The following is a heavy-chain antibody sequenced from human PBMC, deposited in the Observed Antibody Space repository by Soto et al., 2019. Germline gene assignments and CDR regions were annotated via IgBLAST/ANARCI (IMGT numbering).Heavy chain of an antibody. CDR3: ARYTTDWVVGH. CDR1: GFTFPIYD. D-gene: IGHD3-16*02. V-gene: IGHV3-21*01. CDR2: ISSRGTFI. J-gene: IGHJ4*02. Sequence: DVNLVESGGGLVEPGGYLRLSCAASGFTFPIYDFNWVRQAPGKGLEWVSSISSRGTFIYYADSVKCRFTISRDNAKNSVYLQMDNLRVEDTAVYYCARYTTDWVVGHWGQGALVTVSS.